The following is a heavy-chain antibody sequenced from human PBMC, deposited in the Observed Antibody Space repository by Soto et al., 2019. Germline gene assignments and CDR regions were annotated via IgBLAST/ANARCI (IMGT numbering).Heavy chain of an antibody. Sequence: LSLTFAVYGGSFSGYYWSWIRQPPGKGLEWIGEINHSGSTNYNPSLKSRVTISVDTSKNQFSLKLSSVTAADTAVYYCARGSQGGSSGWYWYYYGMDVWGQGTTVTVSS. CDR2: INHSGST. J-gene: IGHJ6*02. V-gene: IGHV4-34*01. D-gene: IGHD6-19*01. CDR1: GGSFSGYY. CDR3: ARGSQGGSSGWYWYYYGMDV.